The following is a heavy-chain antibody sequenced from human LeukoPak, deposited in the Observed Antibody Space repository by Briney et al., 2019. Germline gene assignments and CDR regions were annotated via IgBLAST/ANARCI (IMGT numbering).Heavy chain of an antibody. V-gene: IGHV1-8*03. J-gene: IGHJ6*03. CDR2: MNPNSGNT. Sequence: GASVKVSCKASGYTFTSYDINWVRQATGQGLEWMGWMNPNSGNTGYAQKFQGRVTITRNTSISTAYMELSSLRSEDTAVYYCARRRNSGWSYYYYYYMDVWGKGTTVTVSS. CDR1: GYTFTSYD. CDR3: ARRRNSGWSYYYYYYMDV. D-gene: IGHD6-19*01.